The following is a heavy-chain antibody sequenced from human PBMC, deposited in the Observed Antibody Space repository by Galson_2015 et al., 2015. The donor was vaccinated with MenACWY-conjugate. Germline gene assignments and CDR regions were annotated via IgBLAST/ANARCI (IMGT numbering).Heavy chain of an antibody. V-gene: IGHV3-21*01. CDR2: LTSGSDYI. CDR1: GFTFNTYT. J-gene: IGHJ4*02. D-gene: IGHD2/OR15-2a*01. Sequence: CAASGFTFNTYTMNWVRQAPGEGLEWVSSLTSGSDYIYYADSVKGRFTVSRDNAENSLYLQMNSLRPEDTAVYYCAREDLAWAFGLDYWGQGTLVTVSS. CDR3: AREDLAWAFGLDY.